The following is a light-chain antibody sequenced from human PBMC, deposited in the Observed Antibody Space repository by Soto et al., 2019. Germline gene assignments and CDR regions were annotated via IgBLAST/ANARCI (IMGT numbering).Light chain of an antibody. V-gene: IGKV1-5*01. CDR1: QNISTW. CDR3: QHGFT. CDR2: DAS. J-gene: IGKJ3*01. Sequence: DIQMTQSPSTLSAFVGDRVTITCRASQNISTWLAWYQQKPGKAPQLLIYDASSLETGVPLRFSGSGSGTEFTLSVSMLQPDDFATYYCQHGFTFGPGTRVDIK.